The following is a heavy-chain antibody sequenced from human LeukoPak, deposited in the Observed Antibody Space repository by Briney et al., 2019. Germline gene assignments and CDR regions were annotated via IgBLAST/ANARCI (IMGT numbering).Heavy chain of an antibody. D-gene: IGHD1-26*01. CDR2: IYYSGST. J-gene: IGHJ4*02. CDR1: GGSISSYY. V-gene: IGHV4-59*08. CDR3: ARGALKWELPPIRARKSYYFDY. Sequence: SETLSLTCTVSGGSISSYYWSWIRQPPGKGLEWIGYIYYSGSTNYNPSLKSRVTISVDTSKNQFSLKLSSVTAADTAVYYCARGALKWELPPIRARKSYYFDYWGQGTLVTVSS.